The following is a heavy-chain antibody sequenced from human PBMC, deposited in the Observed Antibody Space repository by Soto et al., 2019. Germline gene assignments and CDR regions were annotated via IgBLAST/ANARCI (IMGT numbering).Heavy chain of an antibody. CDR3: AKDKGVGSIWFSWFAP. CDR2: ISWNSGTI. J-gene: IGHJ5*02. Sequence: EVQLVESGGGLVQPGRSLRLSCVVSGFTFDDFAMHWVRQAPGKGLEWVSGISWNSGTIVYADSVEGRFTISRDNANNTLYLQRNSLRPEDTALYYCAKDKGVGSIWFSWFAPWGQGTLVTVSS. V-gene: IGHV3-9*01. CDR1: GFTFDDFA. D-gene: IGHD6-13*01.